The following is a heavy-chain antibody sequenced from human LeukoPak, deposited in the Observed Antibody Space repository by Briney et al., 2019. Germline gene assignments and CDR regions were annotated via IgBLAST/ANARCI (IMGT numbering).Heavy chain of an antibody. CDR3: ARAPVTSCRGAFCYPFDL. V-gene: IGHV3-23*01. Sequence: GGSLRLSCAASGFTLTNAWMSWVRQVPGKGLEWVSATSSSDDGTYHADSVRGRFTIYRDNFRNTLYLQMNRLRVEDAALYYCARAPVTSCRGAFCYPFDLWGQGVLVTVSS. J-gene: IGHJ4*02. CDR2: TSSSDDGT. CDR1: GFTLTNAW. D-gene: IGHD2-21*01.